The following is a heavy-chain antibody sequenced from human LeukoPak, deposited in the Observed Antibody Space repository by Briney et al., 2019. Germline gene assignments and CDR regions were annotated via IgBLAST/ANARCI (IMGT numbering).Heavy chain of an antibody. V-gene: IGHV4-39*01. CDR1: GGSISSSSYY. CDR2: IYYSGST. D-gene: IGHD3-10*01. Sequence: PSETLSLTCTVSGGSISSSSYYWGWIRQPPGKGLEWIGSIYYSGSTYYNPSLKSRVTIPVDTSKNQFSLKLSSVTAADTAVYYCARRITIVRGNAFDIWGQGTMLTVSS. CDR3: ARRITIVRGNAFDI. J-gene: IGHJ3*02.